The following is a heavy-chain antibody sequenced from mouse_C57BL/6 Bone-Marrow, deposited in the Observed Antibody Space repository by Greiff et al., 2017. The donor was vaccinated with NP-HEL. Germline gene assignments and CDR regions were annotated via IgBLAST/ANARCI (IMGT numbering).Heavy chain of an antibody. CDR2: ISNGGGST. D-gene: IGHD1-1*01. CDR3: ARHRNTVVARGYAMDY. Sequence: EVQLQQSGGGLVQPGGSLKLSCAASGFTFSDYYMYWVRQTPEKRLEWVAYISNGGGSTYYPDTVKGRFTISRDNAKNTLYLQMSRLKSEDTAMYYCARHRNTVVARGYAMDYWGQGTSVTVSS. J-gene: IGHJ4*01. V-gene: IGHV5-12*01. CDR1: GFTFSDYY.